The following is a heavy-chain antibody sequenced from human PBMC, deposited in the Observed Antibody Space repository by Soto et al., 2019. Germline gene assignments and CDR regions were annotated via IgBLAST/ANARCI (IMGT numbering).Heavy chain of an antibody. CDR2: IIPILGIA. CDR1: GGTFSSYT. J-gene: IGHJ4*02. D-gene: IGHD4-17*01. CDR3: ARDPGGYGDYVSGDYFDY. Sequence: SVKVSCKASGGTFSSYTISWVRQAPGQGLEWMGRIIPILGIANYAQKFQGRVTITADKSTSTAYMELSSLRSEDTAVYYCARDPGGYGDYVSGDYFDYWGQGTLVTVS. V-gene: IGHV1-69*04.